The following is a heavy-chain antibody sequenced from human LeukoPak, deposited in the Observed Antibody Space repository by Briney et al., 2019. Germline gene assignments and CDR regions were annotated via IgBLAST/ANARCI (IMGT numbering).Heavy chain of an antibody. CDR1: GFTFRDFS. V-gene: IGHV3-7*01. CDR3: ARPRGCGSSRCNNFDY. Sequence: PGGSLRLSCSVSGFTFRDFSMSWVRQAPGKGLEWVAKMNEYGSEIFYVDSVKGRFTISRDNGKNSLYLQMNRLRAEDTAVYYCARPRGCGSSRCNNFDYWGQGTLVTVSS. CDR2: MNEYGSEI. J-gene: IGHJ4*02. D-gene: IGHD2-2*01.